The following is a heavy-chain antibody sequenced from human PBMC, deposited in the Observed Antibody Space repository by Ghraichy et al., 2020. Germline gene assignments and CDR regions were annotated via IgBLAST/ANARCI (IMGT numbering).Heavy chain of an antibody. Sequence: LSLTCAVSGGSISSGSFSWSWIRQPPGKGLEWIGYIYHSGTTYYNPSLKCRVTISLDDSKNQFSLKLSSVTAADTAVYYCARAPYDDDGFYDDGFDVWGQGIMFTVSS. V-gene: IGHV4-30-2*01. D-gene: IGHD3-22*01. J-gene: IGHJ3*01. CDR2: IYHSGTT. CDR3: ARAPYDDDGFYDDGFDV. CDR1: GGSISSGSFS.